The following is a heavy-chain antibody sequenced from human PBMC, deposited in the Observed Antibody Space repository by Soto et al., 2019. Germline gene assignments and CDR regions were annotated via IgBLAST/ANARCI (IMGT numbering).Heavy chain of an antibody. D-gene: IGHD2-21*02. CDR1: GGSISSGDYY. Sequence: QVQLQESGPGLVKPSQTLSLTCTVSGGSISSGDYYWSWVRQHPGKGLEWIGYRSYSGSTYYNPSLKSRVTIVVDTSRNQFSLRLSSVTAADTAFYYCAREGGLAYCGGDCLYNWFDPWGQGTLVTVSS. J-gene: IGHJ5*02. CDR2: RSYSGST. V-gene: IGHV4-31*03. CDR3: AREGGLAYCGGDCLYNWFDP.